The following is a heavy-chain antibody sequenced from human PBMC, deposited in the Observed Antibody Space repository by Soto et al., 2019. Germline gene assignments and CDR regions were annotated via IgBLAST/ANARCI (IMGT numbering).Heavy chain of an antibody. D-gene: IGHD1-26*01. CDR1: GFIFENFG. Sequence: GWSLRLSCAASGFIFENFGMSWVRQAPGKGLEWISSISGSGFKKYYADSVKGRFTISRDNSKSTVYLELNNLSAEDTAVYHCAKNQGVELVPLATVDWFDPWGQGSVVTVSS. CDR3: AKNQGVELVPLATVDWFDP. V-gene: IGHV3-23*01. J-gene: IGHJ5*02. CDR2: ISGSGFKK.